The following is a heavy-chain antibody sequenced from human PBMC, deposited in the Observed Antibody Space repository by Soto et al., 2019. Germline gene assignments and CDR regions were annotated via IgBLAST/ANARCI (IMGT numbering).Heavy chain of an antibody. V-gene: IGHV3-21*01. D-gene: IGHD2-15*01. CDR1: GFTFSSSW. Sequence: GGSLRLSCAASGFTFSSSWMHWVRQAPGKGLEWVSSISSSSSYIYYADSVKGRFTISRDNAKNSLYLQMNSLRAEDTAVYYCARAYCSGGSCYPFDYWGQGTPVTVSS. CDR2: ISSSSSYI. CDR3: ARAYCSGGSCYPFDY. J-gene: IGHJ4*02.